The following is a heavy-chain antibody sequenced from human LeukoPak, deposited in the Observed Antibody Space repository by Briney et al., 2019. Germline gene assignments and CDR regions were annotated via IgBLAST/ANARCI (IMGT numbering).Heavy chain of an antibody. V-gene: IGHV3-30*03. D-gene: IGHD5/OR15-5a*01. J-gene: IGHJ4*02. Sequence: GGSLRLSCAASGFTFSSYGMHWVRQAPGKGLEWVAVISYDGSNKYYADSVKGRFTISRDNSKNTLYLQMNSLRAEDTAVYYCAGQSSRSEFGYWGQGTLVTVSS. CDR2: ISYDGSNK. CDR3: AGQSSRSEFGY. CDR1: GFTFSSYG.